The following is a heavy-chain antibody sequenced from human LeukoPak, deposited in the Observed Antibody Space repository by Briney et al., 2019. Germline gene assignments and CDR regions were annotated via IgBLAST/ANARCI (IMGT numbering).Heavy chain of an antibody. Sequence: GGSLRLSCAASGFTFSDYEMSWVRQSPGKGLEWLSYISSRGLNIKYADSVKGRFTISRDNAKNSLYLQMNSLRGEDTALYYCAREGDYYDSSGYSYLEAFDLWGQGTMVTVSP. D-gene: IGHD3-22*01. J-gene: IGHJ3*01. CDR2: ISSRGLNI. CDR3: AREGDYYDSSGYSYLEAFDL. V-gene: IGHV3-48*03. CDR1: GFTFSDYE.